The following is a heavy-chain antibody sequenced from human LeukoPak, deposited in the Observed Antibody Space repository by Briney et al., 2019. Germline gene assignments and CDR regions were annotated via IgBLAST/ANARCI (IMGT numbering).Heavy chain of an antibody. CDR2: IKQDGSEK. CDR1: GFTFSSYW. J-gene: IGHJ4*02. Sequence: GGSLRLSCAASGFTFSSYWMCWVRQAPGKGLEWVANIKQDGSEKYYVDSVKGRFTISRDNSKNTLYLQMNSLRAEDTAVYYCAKDTSAYSSGWTWDYWGQGTLVTVSS. D-gene: IGHD6-19*01. V-gene: IGHV3-7*01. CDR3: AKDTSAYSSGWTWDY.